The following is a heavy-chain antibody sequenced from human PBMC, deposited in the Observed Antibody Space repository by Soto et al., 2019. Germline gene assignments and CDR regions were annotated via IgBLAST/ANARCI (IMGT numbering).Heavy chain of an antibody. CDR3: ARGPATGTERHCYANNWFGP. V-gene: IGHV1-8*01. CDR2: MNPNSGNT. J-gene: IGHJ5*02. D-gene: IGHD2-2*01. Sequence: ASVKVSCKASGYTFSSYDINWVRQATGQGLEWMGWMNPNSGNTGYAQKFQGRVTMTRNTSISTAYMELNSLRSDDTAVYYCARGPATGTERHCYANNWFGPWG. CDR1: GYTFSSYD.